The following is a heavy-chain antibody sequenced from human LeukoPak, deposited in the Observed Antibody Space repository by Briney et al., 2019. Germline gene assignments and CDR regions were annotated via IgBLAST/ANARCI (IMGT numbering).Heavy chain of an antibody. D-gene: IGHD3-22*01. CDR1: GFTFDDYG. Sequence: GGSLRLSCAASGFTFDDYGMSWVRQAPGKGLEWGSGINWNGGSTGYADSVKGRFTISRDNAKNSLYLQMNSLRAEDTALYHCARETYYYDSSGYYYARGAFDIWGQGTMVTVSS. CDR2: INWNGGST. J-gene: IGHJ3*02. CDR3: ARETYYYDSSGYYYARGAFDI. V-gene: IGHV3-20*01.